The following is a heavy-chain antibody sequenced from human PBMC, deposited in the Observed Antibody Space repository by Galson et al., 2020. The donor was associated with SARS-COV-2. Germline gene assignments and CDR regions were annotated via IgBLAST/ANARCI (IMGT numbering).Heavy chain of an antibody. CDR3: ARHGRGELLFPFDY. Sequence: SEPLSLTCAVYGGPFSGHYWTWIRPPPGKALEWIGEITHRGRTNYNPSLKSRLTISVDTSKNQFSLKLSSVTAADTAVYYCARHGRGELLFPFDYWGQGILVTVSS. D-gene: IGHD1-26*01. V-gene: IGHV4-34*01. J-gene: IGHJ4*02. CDR1: GGPFSGHY. CDR2: ITHRGRT.